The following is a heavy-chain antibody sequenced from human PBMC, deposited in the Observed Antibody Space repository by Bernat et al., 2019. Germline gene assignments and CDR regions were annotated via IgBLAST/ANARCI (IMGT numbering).Heavy chain of an antibody. D-gene: IGHD1-26*01. CDR1: GYSFTSYW. V-gene: IGHV5-10-1*03. Sequence: EVQLVQSGAEVKKPGESLRISCKGSGYSFTSYWISWVRQMPGKGLEWMGRIDPSDSYTNYSPSFQGHVTISADKSISTAYLQWSSLKASDTAMYYCARTSRSYLVRGYYFDYWGQGTLVTVSS. J-gene: IGHJ4*02. CDR3: ARTSRSYLVRGYYFDY. CDR2: IDPSDSYT.